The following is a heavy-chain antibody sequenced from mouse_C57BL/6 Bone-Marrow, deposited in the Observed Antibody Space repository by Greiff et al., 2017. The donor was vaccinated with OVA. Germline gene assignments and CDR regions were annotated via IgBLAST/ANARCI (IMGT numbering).Heavy chain of an antibody. V-gene: IGHV1-15*01. D-gene: IGHD1-1*01. CDR3: TKGYGSLFDY. CDR2: IDPETGGT. CDR1: GYTFTDYE. J-gene: IGHJ2*01. Sequence: QVQLQQSGAELVRPGASVTLSCKASGYTFTDYEIHWVKQTPVHGLEWIGAIDPETGGTAYNQKFKGKAILTADKSSSTAYMELRSLTSEDSAVYYCTKGYGSLFDYWGQGTTLTVSS.